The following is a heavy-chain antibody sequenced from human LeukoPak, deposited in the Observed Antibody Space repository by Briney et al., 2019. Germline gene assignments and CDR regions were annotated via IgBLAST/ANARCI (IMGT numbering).Heavy chain of an antibody. V-gene: IGHV4-34*01. D-gene: IGHD3-16*01. CDR1: GGSFSGYY. CDR2: NNHSGST. CDR3: ASSHMIR. Sequence: SETLSLTCAVYGGSFSGYYWSWIRQPPGKGLGWIGENNHSGSTNYNPSLKSRVTISVDTSKNQFSLKLSSVTAADTAVYYCASSHMIRWGQGTLVTVSS. J-gene: IGHJ4*02.